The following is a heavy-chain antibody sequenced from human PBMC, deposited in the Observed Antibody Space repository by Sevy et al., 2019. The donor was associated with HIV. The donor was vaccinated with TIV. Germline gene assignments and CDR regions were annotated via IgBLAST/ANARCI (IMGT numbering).Heavy chain of an antibody. CDR3: ARVRDRYCSGGSCYYGYFFDY. J-gene: IGHJ4*02. CDR1: GFIFSNYY. Sequence: GGSLRLSCAASGFIFSNYYMTWVRQAPGKGLEWVSYISDRSDTISYANSVKGGFAISRDNVKNALYLQMSSLRDEDTAVYYCARVRDRYCSGGSCYYGYFFDYWGQGTLVTVSS. CDR2: ISDRSDTI. V-gene: IGHV3-48*02. D-gene: IGHD2-15*01.